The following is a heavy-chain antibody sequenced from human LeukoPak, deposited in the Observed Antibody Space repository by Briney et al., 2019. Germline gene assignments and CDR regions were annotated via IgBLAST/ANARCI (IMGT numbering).Heavy chain of an antibody. J-gene: IGHJ4*02. Sequence: PGGSLRLSCAASGFTFSSYWMSWVRQAPGKGLEWVANIRQDGSVQNYVDSVKGRFTISRDNSKNALYLQMNSLRAEDTAAYYCAKGSQYNWKWFDYWGQGTLVTVSS. D-gene: IGHD1-1*01. V-gene: IGHV3-7*03. CDR3: AKGSQYNWKWFDY. CDR1: GFTFSSYW. CDR2: IRQDGSVQ.